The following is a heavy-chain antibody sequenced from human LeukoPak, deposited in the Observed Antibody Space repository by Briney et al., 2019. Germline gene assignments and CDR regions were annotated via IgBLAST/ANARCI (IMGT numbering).Heavy chain of an antibody. CDR3: ARVELAAAGPVDY. V-gene: IGHV3-48*03. CDR2: ITTSGRTI. Sequence: GGSLRLSCTGSGFTFSSYEMNWVRQAPGKGLEWVSYITTSGRTIYYADSVKGRFTISRDNAKNSLYLQMNSLRAEDTAVYYCARVELAAAGPVDYWGRGTLVTVSS. D-gene: IGHD6-13*01. CDR1: GFTFSSYE. J-gene: IGHJ4*02.